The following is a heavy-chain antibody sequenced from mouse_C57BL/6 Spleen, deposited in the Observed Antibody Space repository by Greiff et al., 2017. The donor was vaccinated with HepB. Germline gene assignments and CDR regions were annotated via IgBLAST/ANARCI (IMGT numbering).Heavy chain of an antibody. CDR1: GYSFTDYN. CDR3: ARQNGFGLRRAYYLDC. J-gene: IGHJ2*01. D-gene: IGHD2-4*01. V-gene: IGHV1-39*01. Sequence: VQLQQSGPELVKPGASVKISCKASGYSFTDYNMNWVKQSNGKSLEWIGVINPNYGTTSYNQKFKGKATLTVDQSSSTAYMQLNILTSEDSAVYYWARQNGFGLRRAYYLDCWGQGTTLTVSS. CDR2: INPNYGTT.